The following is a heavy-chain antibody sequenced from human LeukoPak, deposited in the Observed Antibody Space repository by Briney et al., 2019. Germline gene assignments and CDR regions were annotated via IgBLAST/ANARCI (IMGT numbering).Heavy chain of an antibody. V-gene: IGHV3-7*02. J-gene: IGHJ3*02. D-gene: IGHD6-19*01. CDR2: IKENGSDK. CDR3: RVWLGSGRLI. Sequence: GTLCLSWLASGGIFSSRGRVWVREAAGKGMESVANIKENGSDKEYVNSVNAPFTISRDHAKNSLYLQMSGLRAEDTAVYYCRVWLGSGRLIWGQGTMVTVSS. CDR1: GGIFSSRG.